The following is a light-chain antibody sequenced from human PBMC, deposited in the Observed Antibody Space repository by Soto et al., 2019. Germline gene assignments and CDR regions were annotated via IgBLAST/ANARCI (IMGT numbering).Light chain of an antibody. CDR2: EGS. V-gene: IGLV2-23*01. CDR1: SSDVGSYNL. J-gene: IGLJ1*01. CDR3: CSYAGSSTYV. Sequence: QSALTQPASVSGSPGQSITISCTGTSSDVGSYNLVSWYQQHPGKAPKLMIYEGSKRPSGVSNRFSGSKSCNTASLTISGLQADDEADYYCCSYAGSSTYVFGTGTKLTVL.